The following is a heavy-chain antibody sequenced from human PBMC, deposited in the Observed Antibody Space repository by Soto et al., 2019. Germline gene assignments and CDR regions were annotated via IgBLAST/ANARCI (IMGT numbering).Heavy chain of an antibody. V-gene: IGHV1-8*01. CDR2: MNPNSGNT. CDR3: ATSLGAVAGTGAFDI. CDR1: GYTFTSYD. J-gene: IGHJ3*02. Sequence: ASVKVSCKASGYTFTSYDINWVRQATGQGLEWMGWMNPNSGNTGYAQKFQGRVTMTRDTSTSTVYMELSSLRSEDTAVYYCATSLGAVAGTGAFDIWGQGTMVTVSS. D-gene: IGHD6-19*01.